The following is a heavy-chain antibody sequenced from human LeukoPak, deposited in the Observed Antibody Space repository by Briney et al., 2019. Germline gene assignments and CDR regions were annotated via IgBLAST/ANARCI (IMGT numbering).Heavy chain of an antibody. Sequence: SETLSLTCAVYGGSFSGYYWSWIRQPPGKGLEWIGEINHSGSTNYNPSLKSRVTISADTSKNQFSLKLSSVTAADTAVYYCARGGIAAAWDYWGQGTLVTVSS. D-gene: IGHD6-13*01. CDR1: GGSFSGYY. J-gene: IGHJ4*02. CDR3: ARGGIAAAWDY. V-gene: IGHV4-34*01. CDR2: INHSGST.